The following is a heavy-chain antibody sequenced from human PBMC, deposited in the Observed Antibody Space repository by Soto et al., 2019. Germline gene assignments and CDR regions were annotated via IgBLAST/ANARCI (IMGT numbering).Heavy chain of an antibody. J-gene: IGHJ4*02. Sequence: EVQLVESGGGLVQPGRSLRLSCEASGFTFDDYAFHWVRQTPGKGLAWVAGITWNSGKIDYADSVKGRFTISRDNAKSSLYLQMDSLRAEDTALYYCVRGFWSGSDDYWGQGTLVTVSS. CDR2: ITWNSGKI. V-gene: IGHV3-9*01. CDR3: VRGFWSGSDDY. CDR1: GFTFDDYA. D-gene: IGHD3-3*01.